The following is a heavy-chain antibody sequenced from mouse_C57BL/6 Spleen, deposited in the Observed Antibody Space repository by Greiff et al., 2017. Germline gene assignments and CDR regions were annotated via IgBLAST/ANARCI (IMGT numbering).Heavy chain of an antibody. CDR1: GFTFSSYA. CDR3: AREYYYGSSYYAMDY. CDR2: ISDGGSYT. D-gene: IGHD1-1*01. Sequence: EVKLVESGGGLVKPGGSLKLSCAASGFTFSSYAMSWVRQTPEKRLEWVATISDGGSYTYYPDNVKGRFTISRDNAKNNLYLQMSHLKSEDTAMYYCAREYYYGSSYYAMDYWGQGTSVTVSS. V-gene: IGHV5-4*01. J-gene: IGHJ4*01.